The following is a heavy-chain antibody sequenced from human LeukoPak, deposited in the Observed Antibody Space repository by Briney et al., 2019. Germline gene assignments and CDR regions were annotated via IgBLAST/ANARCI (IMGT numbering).Heavy chain of an antibody. CDR1: GFTIRNAW. J-gene: IGHJ6*03. D-gene: IGHD5-12*01. CDR3: AREVWLRDRFEDYYYMDV. CDR2: FKSKVDGGTI. V-gene: IGHV3-15*01. Sequence: PGGSLRLSCAASGFTIRNAWMSWVRQAPGKGLEWVGRFKSKVDGGTIDYAAPIKDRFTISRDDSKETLYLQMNSLKTEDTAVYYCAREVWLRDRFEDYYYMDVWGKGTTVTISS.